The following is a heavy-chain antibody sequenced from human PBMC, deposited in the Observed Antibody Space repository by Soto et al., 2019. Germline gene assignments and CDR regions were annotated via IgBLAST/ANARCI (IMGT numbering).Heavy chain of an antibody. J-gene: IGHJ6*02. V-gene: IGHV1-69*01. CDR3: ARSAITLFGVVSIPPHCYSDMDV. D-gene: IGHD3-3*01. CDR1: GGTFNRYA. CDR2: IIPIFGIG. Sequence: QVQLVQSGAEVKKPGSSVKVSCKASGGTFNRYAISWVRQAPGQGLEWMGGIIPIFGIGNDAQRFQGRVTITADESTGTASMELSSLRSEDTGVYYCARSAITLFGVVSIPPHCYSDMDVWGQGTTVTVSS.